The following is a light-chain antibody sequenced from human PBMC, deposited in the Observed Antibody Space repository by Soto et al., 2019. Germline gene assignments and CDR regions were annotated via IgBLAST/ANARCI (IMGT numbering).Light chain of an antibody. V-gene: IGKV3-15*01. CDR1: QSVSSN. J-gene: IGKJ1*01. CDR3: QQYNNWPET. CDR2: DAS. Sequence: EIVMTQSSATLSVSPGERATLSCRASQSVSSNLAWYQQKVGQAPRVLIYDASTRATGIPGRFSGSGSGTEFTLTISSLQSEDFAVYYCQQYNNWPETFGQGTKVEIK.